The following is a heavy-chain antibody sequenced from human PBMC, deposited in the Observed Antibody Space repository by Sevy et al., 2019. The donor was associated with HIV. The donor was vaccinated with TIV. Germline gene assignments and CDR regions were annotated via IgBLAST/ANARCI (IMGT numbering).Heavy chain of an antibody. CDR3: VKDVAYDNTYLDY. V-gene: IGHV3-23*01. Sequence: GGSLRLSCAVSGFTLTSYAMNWVRQAPGKGLEWVSGVSGSGGGTYYADSVKGRFTISRDNSRNTLYLQINSLRAEETAVYYCVKDVAYDNTYLDYWGQGTLVTVSS. J-gene: IGHJ4*02. D-gene: IGHD3-22*01. CDR1: GFTLTSYA. CDR2: VSGSGGGT.